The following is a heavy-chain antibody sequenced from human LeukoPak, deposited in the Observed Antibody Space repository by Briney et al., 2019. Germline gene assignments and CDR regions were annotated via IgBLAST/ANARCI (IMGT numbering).Heavy chain of an antibody. V-gene: IGHV1-2*02. J-gene: IGHJ4*02. D-gene: IGHD1-26*01. CDR1: GYTFSGYY. CDR3: ARPYFQWELRY. CDR2: IDPNSGGT. Sequence: ASVKVSCKASGYTFSGYYIHWVRQAPGQGLEWMGWIDPNSGGTNYAQKFQGRVTMTRDTSISTVYMEMSRLRYDDTAVYYCARPYFQWELRYWGPGTLVTVSS.